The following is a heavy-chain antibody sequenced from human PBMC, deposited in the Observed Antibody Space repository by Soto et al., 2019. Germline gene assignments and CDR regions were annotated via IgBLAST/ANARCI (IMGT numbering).Heavy chain of an antibody. V-gene: IGHV5-10-1*01. CDR3: ARLQAAAGDNDLTFDY. D-gene: IGHD6-13*01. Sequence: EVQLVQSGAEVKKHGESLRISCKGSGYSFTIYWISWVRQLPGKCLEWMGRIDPSDSYTNYSPSVQGHVTISADKSIITAYLQWSSLKASDTAMYYCARLQAAAGDNDLTFDYWGQVTLVTVSS. CDR2: IDPSDSYT. J-gene: IGHJ4*02. CDR1: GYSFTIYW.